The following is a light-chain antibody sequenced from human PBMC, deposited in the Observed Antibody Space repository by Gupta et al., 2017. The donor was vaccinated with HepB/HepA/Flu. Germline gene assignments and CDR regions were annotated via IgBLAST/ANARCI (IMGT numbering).Light chain of an antibody. CDR3: NSYTITSSLE. Sequence: QSALTQPASVSASPGQSITISCTGTSSDIGAYNYVSWYQQHPGKAPKLIIYGVSYRPPGISDRISGSKSGKTASLTISGLQAEDEADYYCNSYTITSSLEFGGGTKLTVL. J-gene: IGLJ2*01. CDR1: SSDIGAYNY. V-gene: IGLV2-14*03. CDR2: GVS.